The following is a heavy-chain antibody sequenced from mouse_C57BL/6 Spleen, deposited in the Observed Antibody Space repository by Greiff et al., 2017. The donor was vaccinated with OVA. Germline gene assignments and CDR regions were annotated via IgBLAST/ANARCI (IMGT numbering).Heavy chain of an antibody. Sequence: VQLQLPGAELVKPGASVKLSCKASGYTFTSYWMQWVKQRPGQGLEWIGEIDPSDSYTNYNQKFKGKATLTVDTSSSTAYMQLSSLTSEDSAVYYCARLDQYYFDYWGQGTTLTVSS. CDR2: IDPSDSYT. J-gene: IGHJ2*01. CDR3: ARLDQYYFDY. CDR1: GYTFTSYW. V-gene: IGHV1-50*01.